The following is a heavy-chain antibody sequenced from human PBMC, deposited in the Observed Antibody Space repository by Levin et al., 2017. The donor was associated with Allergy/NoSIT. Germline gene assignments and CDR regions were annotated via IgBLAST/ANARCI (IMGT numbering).Heavy chain of an antibody. Sequence: SCAASGFTFSSYGMHWVRQAPGKGLEWVAVISYDGSNKYYADSVKGRFTISRDNSKNTLYLQMNSLRAEDTAVYYCAKDEGMAMVRGVLDYWGQGTLVTVSS. CDR1: GFTFSSYG. CDR3: AKDEGMAMVRGVLDY. CDR2: ISYDGSNK. D-gene: IGHD3-10*01. J-gene: IGHJ4*02. V-gene: IGHV3-30*18.